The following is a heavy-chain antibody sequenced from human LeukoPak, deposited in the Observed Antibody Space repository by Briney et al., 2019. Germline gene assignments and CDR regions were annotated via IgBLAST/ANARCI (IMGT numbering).Heavy chain of an antibody. Sequence: PSETLSLTCTVSGGSISSYYWSWIRQPPGKGLEWIGYIYYSGSTNYNPSLKSRVTISVDTSKNQFSLKLSSVTAADTAVYYCASYGSGSYYDNWFDPWGQGTLATVSS. J-gene: IGHJ5*02. CDR3: ASYGSGSYYDNWFDP. CDR2: IYYSGST. CDR1: GGSISSYY. D-gene: IGHD3-10*01. V-gene: IGHV4-59*01.